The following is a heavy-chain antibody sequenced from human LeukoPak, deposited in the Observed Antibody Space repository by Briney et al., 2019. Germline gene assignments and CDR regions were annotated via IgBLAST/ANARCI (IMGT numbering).Heavy chain of an antibody. CDR1: GGSISSYY. CDR2: IYYSGST. D-gene: IGHD5-18*01. Sequence: PSETLSLTCTVSGGSISSYYWSWIRQPPGKGLEWIGYIYYSGSTNYNPSLKSRVTISVDTSRDQFSLKLSSVTAADTAVYYCARVLLYSYGYMDVWGKGTTVTVSS. J-gene: IGHJ6*03. V-gene: IGHV4-59*12. CDR3: ARVLLYSYGYMDV.